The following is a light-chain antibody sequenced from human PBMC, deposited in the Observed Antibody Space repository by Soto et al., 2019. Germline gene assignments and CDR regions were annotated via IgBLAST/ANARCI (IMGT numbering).Light chain of an antibody. V-gene: IGLV2-11*01. J-gene: IGLJ1*01. CDR3: SSYAGNYIYV. CDR1: SSYIGPYDH. CDR2: AVS. Sequence: QSVLTQPRSVSGSPGQSVTISCTRTSSYIGPYDHVAWYQQHPGKAPKLIIFAVSKRPSGVPDRFSGSKPGNTASLTISGLQAEDEADYYCSSYAGNYIYVFATRTKVTVL.